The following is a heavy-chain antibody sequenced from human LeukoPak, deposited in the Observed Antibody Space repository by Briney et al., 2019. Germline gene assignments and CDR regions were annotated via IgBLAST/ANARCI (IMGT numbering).Heavy chain of an antibody. CDR1: GGTFISYA. V-gene: IGHV1-69*13. CDR3: ARDAEVATIPSYFDY. CDR2: IIPIFGTA. D-gene: IGHD5-24*01. Sequence: ASVKVSCKASGGTFISYAISWVRQAPGQGLEWMGGIIPIFGTANYAQKFQGRVTITADESTSTAYMELSSLRSEDTAVYYCARDAEVATIPSYFDYWGQGTLVTVSS. J-gene: IGHJ4*02.